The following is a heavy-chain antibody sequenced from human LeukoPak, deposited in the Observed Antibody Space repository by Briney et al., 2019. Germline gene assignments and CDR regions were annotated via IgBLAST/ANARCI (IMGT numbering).Heavy chain of an antibody. V-gene: IGHV4-59*01. CDR2: IYYSGST. J-gene: IGHJ4*02. Sequence: SETLSLTCTVSGGSISSYYWSWIRQPPGKGLEWIGYIYYSGSTNYNPSLKSRVTISVDTSKNQFPLKLSSVTAADTAMYYCARRVYGGNARCCYLDYWGQGTLVTVSS. CDR3: ARRVYGGNARCCYLDY. CDR1: GGSISSYY. D-gene: IGHD4-23*01.